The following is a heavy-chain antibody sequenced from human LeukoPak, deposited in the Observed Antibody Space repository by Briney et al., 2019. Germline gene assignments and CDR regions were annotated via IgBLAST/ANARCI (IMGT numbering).Heavy chain of an antibody. CDR1: GFTFSTSW. Sequence: GGSLRLSCAASGFTFSTSWMSWVRQVPGKGLEWVANIKKDGSETYYVDSVKGRFTISRDNAKNSLYLQMNSLRAEDTAMYYCTRGRYSGTTYYFDYWGQGTLVTVSS. J-gene: IGHJ4*02. CDR2: IKKDGSET. V-gene: IGHV3-7*03. D-gene: IGHD5-12*01. CDR3: TRGRYSGTTYYFDY.